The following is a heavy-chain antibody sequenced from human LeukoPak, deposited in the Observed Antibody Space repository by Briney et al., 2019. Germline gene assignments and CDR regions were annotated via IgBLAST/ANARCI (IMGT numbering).Heavy chain of an antibody. Sequence: SETLSLTCTVSGGSISSGSYYWSWIRQPAGKGLEWIGRIYTSGSTNYNPSLKSRVTISVDTSKNQFSLKLSSVTAADTAMYYCAREVADYGGYYYYHYMDVWGKGTTVTISS. CDR1: GGSISSGSYY. V-gene: IGHV4-61*02. CDR3: AREVADYGGYYYYHYMDV. CDR2: IYTSGST. J-gene: IGHJ6*03. D-gene: IGHD4-23*01.